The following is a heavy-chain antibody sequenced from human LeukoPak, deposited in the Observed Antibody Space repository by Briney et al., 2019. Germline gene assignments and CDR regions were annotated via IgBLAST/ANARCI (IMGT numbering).Heavy chain of an antibody. CDR3: AGRIAAAGTFNY. D-gene: IGHD6-13*01. J-gene: IGHJ4*02. CDR1: GGSFSGYY. CDR2: INHSGST. Sequence: SETLSLTCAVYGGSFSGYYWSWIRQPPGKGLEWIGEINHSGSTNYNPSLKSRVTISVDTSKNQFSLKLSSVTAADTAVYYCAGRIAAAGTFNYWGQGTLVTVSS. V-gene: IGHV4-34*01.